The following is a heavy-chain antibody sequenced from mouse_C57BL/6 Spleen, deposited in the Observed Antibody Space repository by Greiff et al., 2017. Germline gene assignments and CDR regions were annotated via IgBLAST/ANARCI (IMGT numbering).Heavy chain of an antibody. D-gene: IGHD2-5*01. Sequence: EVMLVESGGGLVQPGGSLSLSCAASGFTFTDYYMSWVRQPPGKALEWLGFIRNKANGYTTEYSASVKGRFTISRDNSQSILYLQMNALRAEDSSTYYCARYKKSNYYYFDYWGQGTTLTVSS. V-gene: IGHV7-3*01. CDR1: GFTFTDYY. J-gene: IGHJ2*01. CDR3: ARYKKSNYYYFDY. CDR2: IRNKANGYTT.